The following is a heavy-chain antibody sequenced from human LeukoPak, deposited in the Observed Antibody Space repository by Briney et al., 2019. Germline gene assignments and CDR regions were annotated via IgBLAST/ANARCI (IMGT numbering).Heavy chain of an antibody. CDR2: IYPGDSES. D-gene: IGHD3-22*01. V-gene: IGHV5-51*01. CDR3: ARAGSSTYYHFDY. CDR1: GYNFISYY. J-gene: IGHJ4*01. Sequence: GESLKISCEASGYNFISYYIGWVRQMPGKGLEWMGIIYPGDSESRYSPSFQGQVIISADKSVSTAYLQWSSLKASDTAMYYCARAGSSTYYHFDYWGHGTLVTVSS.